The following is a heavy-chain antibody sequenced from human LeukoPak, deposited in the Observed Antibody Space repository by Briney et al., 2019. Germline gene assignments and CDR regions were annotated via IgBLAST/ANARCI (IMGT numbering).Heavy chain of an antibody. CDR3: AKDQGGYSAYGHLDY. CDR1: GFTFSSYA. CDR2: IGATGVST. V-gene: IGHV3-23*01. J-gene: IGHJ4*02. D-gene: IGHD5-12*01. Sequence: GGSLRLSCAASGFTFSSYAMSWVRQAPGKGLEWVSGIGATGVSTFYGDSVKGRFTMSRDNSKNTLYLRMDSLRAEDTAVYYCAKDQGGYSAYGHLDYWGQGTLVTVSS.